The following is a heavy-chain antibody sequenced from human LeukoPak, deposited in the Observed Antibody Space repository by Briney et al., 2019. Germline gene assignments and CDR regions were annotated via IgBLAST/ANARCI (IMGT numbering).Heavy chain of an antibody. V-gene: IGHV3-7*01. CDR3: ALQAAAGTIGLIDDY. CDR2: IKQDGSEK. D-gene: IGHD6-13*01. J-gene: IGHJ4*02. Sequence: GSLRLSCAASGFTFSSYWMSWVRQAPGKGLEWVANIKQDGSEKYYVDSVKGRFTISRDNAKNSLYLQMNSLRAEDTAVYYCALQAAAGTIGLIDDYWGQGTLVTVSS. CDR1: GFTFSSYW.